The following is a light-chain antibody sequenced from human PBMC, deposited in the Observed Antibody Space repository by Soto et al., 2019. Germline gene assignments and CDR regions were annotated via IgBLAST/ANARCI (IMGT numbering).Light chain of an antibody. CDR1: SSNIGGNS. V-gene: IGLV1-51*01. Sequence: QSVLTQPPSVSAAPGQRVTISCSGCSSNIGGNSVSWYQQLPGTAPKLLIYDDDKRPSGIPDRFSGSKSGTSDTLGITGFQTGDEADYYCGSWDSSLSAYVFGTGTKVTVL. J-gene: IGLJ1*01. CDR3: GSWDSSLSAYV. CDR2: DDD.